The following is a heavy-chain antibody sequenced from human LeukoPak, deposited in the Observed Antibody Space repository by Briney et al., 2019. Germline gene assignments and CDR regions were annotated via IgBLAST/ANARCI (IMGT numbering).Heavy chain of an antibody. J-gene: IGHJ4*02. V-gene: IGHV1-24*01. CDR1: GYTLTELS. D-gene: IGHD5-18*01. CDR2: FDPEDGET. CDR3: ARASGARGYSYGNFDY. Sequence: GASVKVSCKVSGYTLTELSMHWVRQAPGKGLEWMGGFDPEDGETIYAQKFQGRVTITADESTSTAYMELSSLRSEDTAVYYCARASGARGYSYGNFDYWGQGALVTVSS.